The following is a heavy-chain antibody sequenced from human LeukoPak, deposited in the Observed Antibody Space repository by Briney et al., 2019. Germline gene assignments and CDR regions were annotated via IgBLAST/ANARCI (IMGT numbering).Heavy chain of an antibody. V-gene: IGHV1-2*02. J-gene: IGHJ3*02. D-gene: IGHD3-3*01. Sequence: GASVKASCKASGYTFTSYYMHWVRQAPGQGLEWMGWINPNSGGTNYAQKFQGRVTMTRDTSLSTAYMELSRLRSDDTAVYYCARPPITIFGVVLDDAFAIWGQGTMVSVSS. CDR2: INPNSGGT. CDR1: GYTFTSYY. CDR3: ARPPITIFGVVLDDAFAI.